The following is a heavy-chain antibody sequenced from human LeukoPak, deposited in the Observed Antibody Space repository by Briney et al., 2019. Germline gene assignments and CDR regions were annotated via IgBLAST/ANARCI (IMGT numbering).Heavy chain of an antibody. CDR1: GGTFSSYA. CDR2: IIPIFGTA. J-gene: IGHJ6*02. Sequence: SVNVSCKASGGTFSSYAISWVRQAPGQGLEWMGGIIPIFGTANYAQKFQGRVTITADESTSTAYMELSSLRSEDTAVYYCAGIDDYSNYAPYYYGMDVWGQGTTVTVSS. D-gene: IGHD4-11*01. V-gene: IGHV1-69*13. CDR3: AGIDDYSNYAPYYYGMDV.